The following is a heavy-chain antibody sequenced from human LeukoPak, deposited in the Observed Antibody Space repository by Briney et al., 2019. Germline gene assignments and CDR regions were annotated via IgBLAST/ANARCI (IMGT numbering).Heavy chain of an antibody. D-gene: IGHD4-17*01. V-gene: IGHV3-74*01. J-gene: IGHJ4*02. CDR2: FNSDGSST. CDR3: ARALSDYDFDY. Sequence: PGGSLRLSCAASGFTFSRYWMHWVRQAPGKGLVWVSRFNSDGSSTSYADSVKGRFTISRDNAKNTLYLQMNSLRAEETAVYYCARALSDYDFDYWGQGTLVTVSS. CDR1: GFTFSRYW.